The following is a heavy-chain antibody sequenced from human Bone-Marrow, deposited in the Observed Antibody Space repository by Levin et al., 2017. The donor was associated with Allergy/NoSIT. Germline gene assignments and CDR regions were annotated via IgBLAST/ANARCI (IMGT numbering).Heavy chain of an antibody. V-gene: IGHV3-23*01. CDR2: ISGSGGST. CDR1: GFTFSSYA. Sequence: GGSLRLSCAASGFTFSSYAMSWVRQAPGKGLEWVSAISGSGGSTYYADSVKGRFTISRDNSKNTLYLQMNSLRAEDTAVYYCAKDRRSPYYYGAGSYLDWGQGTLVTVSS. CDR3: AKDRRSPYYYGAGSYLD. D-gene: IGHD3-10*01. J-gene: IGHJ4*02.